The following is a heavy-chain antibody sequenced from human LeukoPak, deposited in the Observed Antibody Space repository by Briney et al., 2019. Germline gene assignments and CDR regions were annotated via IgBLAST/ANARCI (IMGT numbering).Heavy chain of an antibody. D-gene: IGHD3-9*01. CDR2: INHSGST. J-gene: IGHJ3*02. Sequence: SETLSLTCAVYGGSFSGYYWSWIRQPPGKGLEWIGEINHSGSTYYNPSLKSRVTISVDTSKNQFSLKLSSVTAADTAVYYCARRGTYDIDAFDIWGQGTMVTVSS. CDR1: GGSFSGYY. CDR3: ARRGTYDIDAFDI. V-gene: IGHV4-34*01.